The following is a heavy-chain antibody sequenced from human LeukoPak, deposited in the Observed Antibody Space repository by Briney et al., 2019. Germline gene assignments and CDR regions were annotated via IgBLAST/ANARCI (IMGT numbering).Heavy chain of an antibody. D-gene: IGHD6-13*01. CDR1: GFTFSDYY. J-gene: IGHJ5*02. V-gene: IGHV3-11*01. CDR3: AREVREAAGTGENWFDP. Sequence: KAGGSLRLSCAASGFTFSDYYMSWIRQAPGKGLEWVSYISSSGSTIYYADSVKGRFTISRDNAKNSLYLQMNSLRAEDTAVYYCAREVREAAGTGENWFDPWGQGTLVTVSS. CDR2: ISSSGSTI.